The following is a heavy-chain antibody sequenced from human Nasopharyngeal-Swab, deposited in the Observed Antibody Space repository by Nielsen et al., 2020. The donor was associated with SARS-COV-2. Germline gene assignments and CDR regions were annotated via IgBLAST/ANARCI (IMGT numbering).Heavy chain of an antibody. V-gene: IGHV1-8*01. CDR2: MNPNRGNT. D-gene: IGHD3-22*01. CDR3: ARGRKITMIVVVIPTHYYYMDV. CDR1: GYTFTSYD. J-gene: IGHJ6*03. Sequence: ASVKVSCKASGYTFTSYDINWVRQANGQGLEWMGWMNPNRGNTGYAQKFRGRVTMTRNTSISAAYMELSSLRSEDTAVYYCARGRKITMIVVVIPTHYYYMDVWGKGTTVTVSS.